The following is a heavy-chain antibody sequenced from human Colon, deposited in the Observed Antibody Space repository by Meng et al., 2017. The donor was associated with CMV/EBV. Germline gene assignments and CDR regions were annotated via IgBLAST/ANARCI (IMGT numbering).Heavy chain of an antibody. CDR3: ARDRRHYDEGSGYGSVDY. V-gene: IGHV3-72*01. J-gene: IGHJ4*02. CDR2: AKNRANGYGT. D-gene: IGHD3-22*01. Sequence: GESLKISCVTSGFTFTDYYMDWVRQSPGKGLEWVGRAKNRANGYGTEYAASVKGRFAISRDDSNDSLYLQMNSLKNEDAAVYYCARDRRHYDEGSGYGSVDYWGQGTLVTVSS. CDR1: GFTFTDYY.